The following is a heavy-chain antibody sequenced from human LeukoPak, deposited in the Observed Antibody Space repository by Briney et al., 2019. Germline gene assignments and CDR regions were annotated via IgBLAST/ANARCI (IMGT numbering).Heavy chain of an antibody. D-gene: IGHD6-19*01. CDR1: GFTFSDYY. Sequence: GGSLRLSCAASGFTFSDYYMSWIRQAPGKGLEWLSYINPTSGYTPYADSVKGRFTISRDNSKNTLYLQMNSLRAEDTAVYYCAKRGPLAVAGSWDYWGQGTLVTVSS. J-gene: IGHJ4*02. V-gene: IGHV3-11*03. CDR3: AKRGPLAVAGSWDY. CDR2: INPTSGYT.